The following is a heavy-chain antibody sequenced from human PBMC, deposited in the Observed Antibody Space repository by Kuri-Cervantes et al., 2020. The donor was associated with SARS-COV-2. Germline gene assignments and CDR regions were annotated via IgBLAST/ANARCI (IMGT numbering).Heavy chain of an antibody. D-gene: IGHD1-26*01. J-gene: IGHJ3*02. Sequence: GGSLRLSCAASGFTFSSYGMSWVRQAPGKGLEWVANIKQDGSEKYYVDSVKGRFTISRDNAKNSLSLQMNSLRAEDTALDYCAREGVDIVGAPHDAFDIWGQGTMVTVSS. V-gene: IGHV3-7*01. CDR2: IKQDGSEK. CDR1: GFTFSSYG. CDR3: AREGVDIVGAPHDAFDI.